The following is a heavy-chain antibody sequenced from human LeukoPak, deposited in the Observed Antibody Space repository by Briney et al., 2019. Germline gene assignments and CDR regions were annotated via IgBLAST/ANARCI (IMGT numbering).Heavy chain of an antibody. Sequence: GSLRLSFAASGFLFSNYAMHWVRPAPGKGLGGVAYIQYDESNEQYGDSVKGRFTISRDNSKNTLYLQMNSLRAEDTAVYYCARGAEAETSPLDFWGQGTPVTVSS. CDR2: IQYDESNE. CDR3: ARGAEAETSPLDF. CDR1: GFLFSNYA. D-gene: IGHD6-13*01. V-gene: IGHV3-30*02. J-gene: IGHJ4*02.